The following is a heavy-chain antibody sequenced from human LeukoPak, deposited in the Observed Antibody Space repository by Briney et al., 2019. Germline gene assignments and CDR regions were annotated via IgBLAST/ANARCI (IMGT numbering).Heavy chain of an antibody. J-gene: IGHJ4*02. CDR2: IYPGDSDT. Sequence: GESLKISCKGSGYSFTKYWIGWVRQMPGKGLEWMGLIYPGDSDTRYSPSFQGQVTISADKSISTAYLQWSSLKASDTAMYYCARSTVATYFDYWGQGTLVTVSS. V-gene: IGHV5-51*01. CDR3: ARSTVATYFDY. CDR1: GYSFTKYW. D-gene: IGHD5-12*01.